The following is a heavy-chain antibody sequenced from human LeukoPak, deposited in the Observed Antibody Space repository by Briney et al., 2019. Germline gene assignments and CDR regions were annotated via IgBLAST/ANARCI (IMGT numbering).Heavy chain of an antibody. CDR2: INPSGGST. J-gene: IGHJ4*02. CDR3: AVAYSYGYPSPDY. V-gene: IGHV1-46*01. Sequence: GASVKVSCKASGYTFTSYYIHWVRQAPGQGLEWMGIINPSGGSTSYAQKFQGRVTMTRDMSTSTVYMELSSLRSEDTAVYYCAVAYSYGYPSPDYWGQGTLVTVSS. D-gene: IGHD5-18*01. CDR1: GYTFTSYY.